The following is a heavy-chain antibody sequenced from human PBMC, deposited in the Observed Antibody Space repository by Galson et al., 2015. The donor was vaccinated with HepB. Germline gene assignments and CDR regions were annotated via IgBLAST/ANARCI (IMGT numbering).Heavy chain of an antibody. CDR3: ARHTSRGYFDWFFDY. V-gene: IGHV4-39*01. CDR1: GGSISSSSYY. J-gene: IGHJ4*02. D-gene: IGHD3-9*01. CDR2: IYYSGST. Sequence: ETLSLTCTVSGGSISSSSYYWGWIRQPPGKGLEWIGSIYYSGSTYYNPSLKSRVTISVDTSKNQFSLKLSSVTAADTTVYYCARHTSRGYFDWFFDYWGQGTLVTVSS.